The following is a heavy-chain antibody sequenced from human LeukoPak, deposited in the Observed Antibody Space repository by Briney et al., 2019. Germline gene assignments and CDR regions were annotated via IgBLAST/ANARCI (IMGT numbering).Heavy chain of an antibody. CDR2: INIDGATT. CDR3: VRGAVGTGVWFDP. V-gene: IGHV3-74*01. D-gene: IGHD1-26*01. J-gene: IGHJ5*02. CDR1: GFTFSGYW. Sequence: GGPLRLSCAASGFTFSGYWMHWVRQAPGKGLEWGSRINIDGATTNYADSVKGRFTISRDNAKNTLHLQMNSLRADDTAVYYCVRGAVGTGVWFDPWGQGTLVTVSS.